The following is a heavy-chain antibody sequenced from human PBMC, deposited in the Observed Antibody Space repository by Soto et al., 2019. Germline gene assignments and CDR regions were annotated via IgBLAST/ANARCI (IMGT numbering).Heavy chain of an antibody. Sequence: GGSLRLSCAASGFTFSGSAMHWVRQASGKGLEWVGRIRSKANSYATAYAASVKGRFTISRDDSKNTAYLQMNSLKTEDTAVYYCTTLADYDSYPDYYGMDVWGQGTTVTVSS. CDR3: TTLADYDSYPDYYGMDV. CDR1: GFTFSGSA. J-gene: IGHJ6*02. D-gene: IGHD3-3*01. V-gene: IGHV3-73*01. CDR2: IRSKANSYAT.